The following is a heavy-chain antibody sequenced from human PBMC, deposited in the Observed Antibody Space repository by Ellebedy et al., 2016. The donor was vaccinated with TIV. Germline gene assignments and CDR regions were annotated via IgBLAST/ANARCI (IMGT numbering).Heavy chain of an antibody. D-gene: IGHD1-1*01. V-gene: IGHV3-11*01. Sequence: GESLKISCAASGFTFSAYYMGWLRQAPGKGLEWVSYISGGGTAIYPDSLKGRFTISRDNAKTSLFLQMNGLKTEDTAVYYCGRWNGGFDYWGQGTLVTVSS. J-gene: IGHJ4*02. CDR3: GRWNGGFDY. CDR1: GFTFSAYY. CDR2: ISGGGTAI.